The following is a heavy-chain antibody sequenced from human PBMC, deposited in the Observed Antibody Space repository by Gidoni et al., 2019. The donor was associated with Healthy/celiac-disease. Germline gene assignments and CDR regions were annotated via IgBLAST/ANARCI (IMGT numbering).Heavy chain of an antibody. CDR1: GFTFSSYA. CDR2: ISGSGGST. J-gene: IGHJ4*02. CDR3: AKGGSGTYCSSTSCHPVDY. Sequence: EVQLLESGGGLVQPGGSLRLSCAASGFTFSSYAMSWVRQAPGKGLEWVSAISGSGGSTYYADSVKGRFTISRDNSKNTLYLQMNSLRAEDTAVYYCAKGGSGTYCSSTSCHPVDYWGQGTLVTVSS. D-gene: IGHD2-2*01. V-gene: IGHV3-23*01.